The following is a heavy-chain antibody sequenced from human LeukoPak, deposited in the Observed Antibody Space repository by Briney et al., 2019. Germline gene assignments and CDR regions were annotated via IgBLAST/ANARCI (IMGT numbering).Heavy chain of an antibody. J-gene: IGHJ4*02. V-gene: IGHV3-21*01. CDR3: AREEDPTTVITFCDY. CDR1: GFTFSSYS. CDR2: ISSSSSYI. Sequence: GGSLRLSCAASGFTFSSYSMNWVRQALGKGLEWVSSISSSSSYIYYADSVKGRFTISRDNAKNSLYLQMNSLRAEDTAVYYCAREEDPTTVITFCDYWGQGTLVTVSS. D-gene: IGHD4-17*01.